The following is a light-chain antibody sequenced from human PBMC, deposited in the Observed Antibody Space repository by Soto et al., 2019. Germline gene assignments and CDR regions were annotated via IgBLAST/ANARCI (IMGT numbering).Light chain of an antibody. J-gene: IGLJ2*01. CDR2: EVS. CDR1: SSDVGNCNC. Sequence: QSVLTQPASVSGSPGQSITISCTGASSDVGNCNCVSWYQQHPGKAPKLMIYEVSNRPSGVSNRFSGSKSGNTASLTISGLHAEDEADYYCCSYAGSSPVVFGGGTKLTVL. CDR3: CSYAGSSPVV. V-gene: IGLV2-23*02.